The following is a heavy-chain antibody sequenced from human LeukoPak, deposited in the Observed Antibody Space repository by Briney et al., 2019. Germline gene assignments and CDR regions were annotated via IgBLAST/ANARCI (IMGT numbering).Heavy chain of an antibody. J-gene: IGHJ4*02. D-gene: IGHD2-2*01. V-gene: IGHV1-18*04. CDR3: ARDRCSSTSCYLDY. CDR2: ISAYNGNT. Sequence: RASVTVSFKASGYTFTSYGISWVRQAPGQGLEWMGWISAYNGNTNYAQKLQGRVTITTDTSTSTAYMELRSLRSDDTAVYYCARDRCSSTSCYLDYWGQGTLVTVSS. CDR1: GYTFTSYG.